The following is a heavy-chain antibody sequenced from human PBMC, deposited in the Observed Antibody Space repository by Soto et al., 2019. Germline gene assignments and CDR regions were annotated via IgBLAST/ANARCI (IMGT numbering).Heavy chain of an antibody. CDR2: ISAYNGNT. J-gene: IGHJ6*02. CDR3: ARAASLSYYYAVDV. V-gene: IGHV1-18*01. CDR1: GYTFTNYG. Sequence: ASVKVSLKACGYTFTNYGISWLRQAPGQGLEWMGWISAYNGNTDYAQKFQGRVTMTTDTSTSTVYMELRSLRSDDTAVYFCARAASLSYYYAVDVWGQGTTVTVSS.